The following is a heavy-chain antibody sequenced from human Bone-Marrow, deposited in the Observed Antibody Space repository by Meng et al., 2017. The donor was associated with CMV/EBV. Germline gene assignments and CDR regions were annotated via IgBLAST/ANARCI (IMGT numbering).Heavy chain of an antibody. J-gene: IGHJ6*02. Sequence: GASLKISCSASGFTFSSYSMNWVRQAPGKGLEWVAVISYDGSNKYYADSVKGRFTISRDNSKNTLYLQMNSLRAEDTAVYYCARDSQHHDCWSGYVYYYGMYVWGQGTTVTVSS. V-gene: IGHV3-30*03. CDR3: ARDSQHHDCWSGYVYYYGMYV. CDR2: ISYDGSNK. CDR1: GFTFSSYS. D-gene: IGHD3-3*01.